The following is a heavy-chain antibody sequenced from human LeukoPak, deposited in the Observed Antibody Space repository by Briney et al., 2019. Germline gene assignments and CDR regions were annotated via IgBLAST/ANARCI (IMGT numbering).Heavy chain of an antibody. CDR3: ARASRFRVTPLDY. D-gene: IGHD3-10*01. Sequence: GGSLRLSCAASGFTFSTYWMSWVRQAPGKGLEWVANIKQDGGEKYYVDSVKGRFTISRDNAKNSLYLQMNSLRAEDTAVYYCARASRFRVTPLDYWGQGTLVTVSS. J-gene: IGHJ4*02. CDR2: IKQDGGEK. V-gene: IGHV3-7*01. CDR1: GFTFSTYW.